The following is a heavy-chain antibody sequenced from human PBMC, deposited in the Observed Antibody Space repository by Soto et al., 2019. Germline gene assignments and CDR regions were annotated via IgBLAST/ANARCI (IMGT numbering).Heavy chain of an antibody. CDR1: GFTFSSFG. D-gene: IGHD3-10*01. V-gene: IGHV3-48*02. CDR2: ITSDSSTR. J-gene: IGHJ6*02. CDR3: ARERRVTMVHRDYYYYGMDV. Sequence: GGSLRLSCAVSGFTFSSFGMNWVRQAPGKGLEWISYITSDSSTRHYADFVKGRFTISRDNAKNSLYLQMNSLRDEDTAVYFCARERRVTMVHRDYYYYGMDVWGRGTTVTVSS.